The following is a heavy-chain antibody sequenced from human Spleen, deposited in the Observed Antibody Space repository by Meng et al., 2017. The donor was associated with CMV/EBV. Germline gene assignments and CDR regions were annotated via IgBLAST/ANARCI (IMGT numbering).Heavy chain of an antibody. Sequence: GFIFVSYGMEWVRQAPDKGLEWLAIIRYDGTTQYYADSVKGRFTASRDDPQNTVYLQMNNLRVEDTAVYYCARGPYFDFWSGLVLDPWGQGTLVTVSS. CDR2: IRYDGTTQ. V-gene: IGHV3-30*02. J-gene: IGHJ5*02. D-gene: IGHD3-3*01. CDR3: ARGPYFDFWSGLVLDP. CDR1: GFIFVSYG.